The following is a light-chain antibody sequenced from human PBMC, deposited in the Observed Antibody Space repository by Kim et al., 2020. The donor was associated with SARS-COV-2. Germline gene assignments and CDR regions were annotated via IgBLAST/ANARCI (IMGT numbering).Light chain of an antibody. J-gene: IGKJ5*01. Sequence: LVRQSPATLSLSPGDRATLTCRASQSVGTYLAWYQQKPGQAPKLLIYDASKGPTGIPARFRGSGSGTDFTLTIGTLEPEDSAVYYCQQRGNFGQGTRLEIK. CDR1: QSVGTY. CDR3: QQRGN. CDR2: DAS. V-gene: IGKV3-11*01.